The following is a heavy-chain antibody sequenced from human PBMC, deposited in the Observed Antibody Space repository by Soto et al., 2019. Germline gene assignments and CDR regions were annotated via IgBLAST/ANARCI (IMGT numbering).Heavy chain of an antibody. CDR1: GYTFTSYG. J-gene: IGHJ4*02. V-gene: IGHV1-18*01. D-gene: IGHD3-16*02. Sequence: ASVKVSCKASGYTFTSYGISWVRQAPGQGLEWMGWISAYNGNTNYAQKLQGRVTMTTDTSTSTAYMELRSLRSDDTAVYYCARAVTFGGVIVIPEGYFDYWGQGTLVTVSS. CDR3: ARAVTFGGVIVIPEGYFDY. CDR2: ISAYNGNT.